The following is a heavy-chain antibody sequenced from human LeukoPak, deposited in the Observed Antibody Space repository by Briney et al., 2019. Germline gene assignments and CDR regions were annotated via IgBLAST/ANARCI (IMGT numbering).Heavy chain of an antibody. V-gene: IGHV3-21*01. CDR3: ARDGPDYGDYQSLSYYYYYYGMDV. Sequence: KSGGSLRLSCAASGFTFSSYSMNWVRQAPGKGLEWVSSISSSSSYIYYADSVKGRFTISRDNAKNSLYLQMNSLRAEDTAVYYCARDGPDYGDYQSLSYYYYYYGMDVWGQGTTVTVSS. J-gene: IGHJ6*02. CDR1: GFTFSSYS. D-gene: IGHD4-17*01. CDR2: ISSSSSYI.